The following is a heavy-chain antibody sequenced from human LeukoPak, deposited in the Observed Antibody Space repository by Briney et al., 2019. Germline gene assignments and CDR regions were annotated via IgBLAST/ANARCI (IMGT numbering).Heavy chain of an antibody. V-gene: IGHV1-18*01. J-gene: IGHJ6*03. CDR2: ISAYNGNT. CDR1: GYTSTSYG. CDR3: ARALNYYYYMDV. Sequence: ASVKVSCKASGYTSTSYGISWVRQAPGQGLEWMGWISAYNGNTNYAQKLQGRVTMTTDTSTSTAYMELRSLRSDDTAVYYCARALNYYYYMDVWGKGTTVTISS.